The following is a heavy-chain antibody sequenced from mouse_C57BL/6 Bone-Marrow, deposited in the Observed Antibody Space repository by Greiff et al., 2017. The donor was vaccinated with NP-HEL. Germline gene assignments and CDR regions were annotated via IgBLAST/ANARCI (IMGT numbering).Heavy chain of an antibody. CDR1: GFTFSNYW. CDR2: IRLKSDNYAT. CDR3: TDITTPYYFDY. J-gene: IGHJ2*01. D-gene: IGHD1-1*01. V-gene: IGHV6-3*01. Sequence: EVKLMESGGGLVQPGGSMKLSCVASGFTFSNYWMNWVRQSPEKGLEWVAQIRLKSDNYATHYAESVKGRFTISRDDSKSSVYLQMNNLRAEDTGIYYCTDITTPYYFDYWGQGTTLTVSS.